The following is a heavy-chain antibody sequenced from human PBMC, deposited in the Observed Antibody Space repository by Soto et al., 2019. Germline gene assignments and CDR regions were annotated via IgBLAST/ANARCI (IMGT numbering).Heavy chain of an antibody. J-gene: IGHJ5*02. Sequence: QVQLVQSGAEVKKPGASVKVSCKASGYTFTSYGISWVRQATGQGLEWMGWISAYNGNTNYAQKLQGRVTMTTDTSTSTAYMELRSLRSDDTAVYYCARSASMPQSDNWFDPWGQGTLVTVSS. CDR1: GYTFTSYG. CDR2: ISAYNGNT. V-gene: IGHV1-18*01. D-gene: IGHD2-2*01. CDR3: ARSASMPQSDNWFDP.